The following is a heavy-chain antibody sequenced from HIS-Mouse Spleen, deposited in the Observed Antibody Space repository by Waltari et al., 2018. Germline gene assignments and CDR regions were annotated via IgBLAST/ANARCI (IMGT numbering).Heavy chain of an antibody. CDR2: ISYDGGNK. Sequence: QVQLVESGGGVVQPGRSLRLSCAASGFTFSSYGMHWVRQAPGKGVGGVAGISYDGGNKYYADSVKGRFTISRDNSKNTLYLQMNSLRAEDTAVYYCAKASSGWLDYWGQGTLVTVSS. V-gene: IGHV3-30*18. J-gene: IGHJ4*02. CDR3: AKASSGWLDY. CDR1: GFTFSSYG. D-gene: IGHD6-19*01.